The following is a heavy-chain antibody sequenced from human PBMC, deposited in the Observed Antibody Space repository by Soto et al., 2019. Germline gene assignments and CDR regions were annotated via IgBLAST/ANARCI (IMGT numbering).Heavy chain of an antibody. D-gene: IGHD1-26*01. CDR3: AHAYSGGGNYFDS. V-gene: IGHV2-5*02. CDR1: GFSLSTSGVA. CDR2: IYWDDDQ. J-gene: IGHJ4*02. Sequence: QITLKESGPTLVKPTQPLTLTCTFSGFSLSTSGVAVGWIRQPPGKALEWLALIYWDDDQRYSPSLKSRLTITKNPSKNLVVLTMTNIDPVDTATSFCAHAYSGGGNYFDSWGQGTLVTVSS.